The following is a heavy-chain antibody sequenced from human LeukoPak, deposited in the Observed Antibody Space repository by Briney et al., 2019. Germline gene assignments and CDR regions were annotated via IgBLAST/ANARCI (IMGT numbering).Heavy chain of an antibody. CDR2: INPSGGRT. Sequence: ASVKVSCKASGYTFTTNYMHWVRQAPGQGLEWMGVINPSGGRTSYAQKFQGRVTMTRDMSTSTAYMELSRLRSDDTAVYYCARDNRDGYNFDYWGQGTLVTVSS. CDR3: ARDNRDGYNFDY. D-gene: IGHD5-24*01. J-gene: IGHJ4*02. CDR1: GYTFTTNY. V-gene: IGHV1-46*01.